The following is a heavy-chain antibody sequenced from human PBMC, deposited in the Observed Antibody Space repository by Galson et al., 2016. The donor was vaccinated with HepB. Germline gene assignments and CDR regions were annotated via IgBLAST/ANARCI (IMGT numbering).Heavy chain of an antibody. J-gene: IGHJ4*02. CDR3: AKGDYDGLRYSDH. V-gene: IGHV3-30*18. CDR2: ISHDGSNS. Sequence: SLRLSCAASGFTFNVYGMHWVRQAPGKGLEWVASISHDGSNSYHVDSVKGRFTISRDNFKSTLYLEMNSLRGEDTAIYYCAKGDYDGLRYSDHWGQGTLVTVSS. CDR1: GFTFNVYG. D-gene: IGHD3-10*01.